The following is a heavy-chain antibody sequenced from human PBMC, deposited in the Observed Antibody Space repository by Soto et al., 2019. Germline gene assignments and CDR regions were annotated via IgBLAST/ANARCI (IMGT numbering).Heavy chain of an antibody. Sequence: QVHLVQSGAEVKKPGSSVKISCRASGSTFSKRSITWVRQAPGQGFEWMGGITPAFGTTNFARKFQGRLTITADEPTPTALLELSRLTSEGTSVYHCATWGGLVTYRGFIGPLDFWGEGTLVTVSS. J-gene: IGHJ4*02. CDR2: ITPAFGTT. CDR3: ATWGGLVTYRGFIGPLDF. V-gene: IGHV1-69*01. D-gene: IGHD3-16*01. CDR1: GSTFSKRS.